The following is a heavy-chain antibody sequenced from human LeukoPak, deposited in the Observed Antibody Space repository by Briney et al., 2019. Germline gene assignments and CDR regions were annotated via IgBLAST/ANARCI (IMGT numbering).Heavy chain of an antibody. D-gene: IGHD3-3*01. Sequence: GGSLRLSCAASGFTFSTYAMSWVRQAPGKGLEWVANINQDGNEKRYEDSVKGRFTISRDNSKNTLYLQMNSLRAEDTAVYYCAIRRLYDFWSGYSPFDYWGQGTLVTVSS. CDR3: AIRRLYDFWSGYSPFDY. V-gene: IGHV3-7*03. CDR1: GFTFSTYA. J-gene: IGHJ4*02. CDR2: INQDGNEK.